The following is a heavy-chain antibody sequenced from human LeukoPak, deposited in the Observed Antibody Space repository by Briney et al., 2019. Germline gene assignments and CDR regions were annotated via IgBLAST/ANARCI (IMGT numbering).Heavy chain of an antibody. J-gene: IGHJ4*02. CDR1: GFTFSDYY. V-gene: IGHV3-11*01. CDR2: ISSSGSTI. Sequence: GGPLRLSCAASGFTFSDYYMSWIRQAPGKGLEWVSYISSSGSTIYYTDSVKGRFTISRDNAKNSLYLQMNSLRAEDTAVYYCARDRIPYSGSYTTDYWGQGTLVTVSS. D-gene: IGHD1-26*01. CDR3: ARDRIPYSGSYTTDY.